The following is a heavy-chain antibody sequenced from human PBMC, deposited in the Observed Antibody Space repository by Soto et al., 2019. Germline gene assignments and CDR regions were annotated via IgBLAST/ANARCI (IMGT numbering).Heavy chain of an antibody. CDR2: ISYDGSNK. V-gene: IGHV3-30-3*01. J-gene: IGHJ6*02. CDR3: AGESALRLRNKENYYYGMDV. Sequence: QVQLVESGGGVVQPGRSLRLSCAASGFTFSSYAMHWVRQAPGKGLEWVAVISYDGSNKYYADSVKGRFTISRDNSKNRLYLQMNSLRAEDTAVYYCAGESALRLRNKENYYYGMDVWGQGTTVTVSS. CDR1: GFTFSSYA.